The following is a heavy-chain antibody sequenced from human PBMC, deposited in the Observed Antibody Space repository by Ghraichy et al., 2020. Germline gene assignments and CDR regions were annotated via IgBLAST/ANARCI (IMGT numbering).Heavy chain of an antibody. Sequence: SETLSLTCTVSGGSISSYYWSWIRQPPGKGLEWIGYIYFSGSTNYNPSLKSRVTISVDTSKNQFSLKLSSVTAADTAVYYCARRGGFGEFYFDYWGQGTLVTASS. D-gene: IGHD3-10*01. CDR3: ARRGGFGEFYFDY. CDR2: IYFSGST. CDR1: GGSISSYY. J-gene: IGHJ4*02. V-gene: IGHV4-59*08.